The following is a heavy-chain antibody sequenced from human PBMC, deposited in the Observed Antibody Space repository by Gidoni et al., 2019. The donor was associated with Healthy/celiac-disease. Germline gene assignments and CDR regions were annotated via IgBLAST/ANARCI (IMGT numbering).Heavy chain of an antibody. CDR3: ARAIKEEGLYYYYYMDV. CDR2: ISAYNGNT. CDR1: GSTFTSYG. V-gene: IGHV1-18*04. J-gene: IGHJ6*03. Sequence: QVQLVQSGAEVKKPGASVKVSCTASGSTFTSYGSSWVRQAPGQGLEWMGWISAYNGNTNNAQKLKGRVTMTTDTSKSTAYMELRSLRSDDTAVYYCARAIKEEGLYYYYYMDVWGKGTTVTVSS.